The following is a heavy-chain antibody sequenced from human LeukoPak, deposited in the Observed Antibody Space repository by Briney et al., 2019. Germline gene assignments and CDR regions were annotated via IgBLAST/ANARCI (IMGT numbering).Heavy chain of an antibody. V-gene: IGHV5-51*01. D-gene: IGHD2-21*02. CDR3: ARLPYCGGDCYRLDY. Sequence: GESLKISCKGSGYSFTSYWIGWVRQMPGKGLEWMGIIYPGDSDTRYSPSFQGQVTISADKSISTAYLQWSSLKASDTAMYYCARLPYCGGDCYRLDYWGQGTLVTVSS. CDR1: GYSFTSYW. CDR2: IYPGDSDT. J-gene: IGHJ4*02.